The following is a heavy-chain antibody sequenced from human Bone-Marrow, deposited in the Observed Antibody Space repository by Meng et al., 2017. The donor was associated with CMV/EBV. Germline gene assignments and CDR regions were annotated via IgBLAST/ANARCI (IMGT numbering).Heavy chain of an antibody. CDR3: ARGRWSDTAMVYGMDV. V-gene: IGHV1-2*02. CDR1: GYTFTGYY. J-gene: IGHJ6*02. D-gene: IGHD5-18*01. CDR2: INPNSGGT. Sequence: ASVKVSCKASGYTFTGYYMHWVRQAPGQGLEWMGWINPNSGGTNYAQKFQGRVTMTRDTSISTAYMELSRLRSDDTAVYYCARGRWSDTAMVYGMDVWGQGNTVTVSS.